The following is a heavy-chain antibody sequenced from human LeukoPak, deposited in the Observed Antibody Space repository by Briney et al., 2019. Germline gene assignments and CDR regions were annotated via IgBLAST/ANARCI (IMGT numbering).Heavy chain of an antibody. D-gene: IGHD3-10*01. CDR3: ARRRGYYGSGGYYYYGMDV. CDR1: GGSISSYY. V-gene: IGHV4-59*08. J-gene: IGHJ6*02. Sequence: SETLSLTCTVSGGSISSYYWSWIRQPPGKGLEWIGYIYYSGSTNYNPSLKSRVTISVDTSKNQFSLKLSSVTAADTAVYYCARRRGYYGSGGYYYYGMDVWGQGTTVTVS. CDR2: IYYSGST.